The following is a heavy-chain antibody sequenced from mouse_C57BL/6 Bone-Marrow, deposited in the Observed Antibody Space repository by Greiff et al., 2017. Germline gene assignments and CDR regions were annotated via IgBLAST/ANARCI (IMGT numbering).Heavy chain of an antibody. CDR1: GFTFSSSG. V-gene: IGHV5-6*01. CDR2: ISSGGSYT. J-gene: IGHJ4*01. Sequence: EVQVVESGGDLVKPGGSLKLSCAASGFTFSSSGMSWVRPTPDKRLEWVATISSGGSYTYYPDSVKGRFTISRDNAKNTLYLQMSSLKSEDTAMYYCARRGDDYYAMDYWGQGTSVTVSS. CDR3: ARRGDDYYAMDY.